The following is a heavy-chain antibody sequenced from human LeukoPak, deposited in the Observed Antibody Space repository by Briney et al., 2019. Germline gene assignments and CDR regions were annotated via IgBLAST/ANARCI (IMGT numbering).Heavy chain of an antibody. D-gene: IGHD3-10*01. CDR3: ARQTFERGVFDL. V-gene: IGHV4-4*09. J-gene: IGHJ4*02. CDR2: IYTSGNT. CDR1: GGSISSYY. Sequence: SETLSLTCTVSGGSISSYYRSWIRQPPGKGLEWIGYIYTSGNTNYNPSLKSRVTISVDTSKNQFSLKLSAVTAAATAVYYCARQTFERGVFDLWGRETLVTV.